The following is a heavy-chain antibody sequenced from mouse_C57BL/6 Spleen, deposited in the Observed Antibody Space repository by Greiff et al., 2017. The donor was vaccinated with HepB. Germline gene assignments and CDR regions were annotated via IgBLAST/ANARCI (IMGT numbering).Heavy chain of an antibody. CDR3: ARSDYYGSSYVGY. CDR1: GYTFTSYW. V-gene: IGHV1-52*01. Sequence: QVQLQQPGAELVRPGSSVKLSCKASGYTFTSYWMHWVKQRPIQGLEWIGNIDPSDSETHYNQKFKDKATLTVNKSSSTAYMQLSSRTSEDSAVYYCARSDYYGSSYVGYWGQGTTLTVSS. J-gene: IGHJ2*01. CDR2: IDPSDSET. D-gene: IGHD1-1*01.